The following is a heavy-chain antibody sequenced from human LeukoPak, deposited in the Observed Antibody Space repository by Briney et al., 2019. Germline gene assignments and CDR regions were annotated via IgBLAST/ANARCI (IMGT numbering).Heavy chain of an antibody. Sequence: GGSLRLSCAASGFTFSSYAMHWVRQAPGKGLEWVAVISYDGSNKYYADSVKGRFTISRDNAKNSLYLQMNSLRAEDTAVYYCARAHNWKYGSFDFWGQGTLVTVSS. CDR2: ISYDGSNK. J-gene: IGHJ4*02. CDR3: ARAHNWKYGSFDF. V-gene: IGHV3-30*04. CDR1: GFTFSSYA. D-gene: IGHD1-7*01.